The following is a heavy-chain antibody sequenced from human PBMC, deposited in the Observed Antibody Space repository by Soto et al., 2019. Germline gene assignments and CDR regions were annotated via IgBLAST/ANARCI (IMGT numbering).Heavy chain of an antibody. J-gene: IGHJ2*01. Sequence: QVQLLQSGADVKKPGTSVRFSCRASGYTFKDYDINWVRRAPGQGLEWMGWMNPNSGNTAYARKFHDRITMTRSVSARTAFMELSSLTPEDTAVYYCARRMTWSLWCFDLWGSGTQVTVSS. CDR2: MNPNSGNT. CDR1: GYTFKDYD. V-gene: IGHV1-8*01. CDR3: ARRMTWSLWCFDL. D-gene: IGHD3-3*01.